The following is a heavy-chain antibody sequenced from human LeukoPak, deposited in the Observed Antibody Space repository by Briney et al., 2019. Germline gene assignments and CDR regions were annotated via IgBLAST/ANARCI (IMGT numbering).Heavy chain of an antibody. J-gene: IGHJ5*02. CDR1: GGSISRYY. CDR2: IYYSGST. D-gene: IGHD2-2*01. CDR3: ARFFVRDIVVVPAAVDTNWFDP. Sequence: SETLSLTYTVSGGSISRYYWSWIRQPPGKGLEWIGYIYYSGSTNYNPSLKSRVTISVDTSKNQFSLKLSSVTAADTAVYYCARFFVRDIVVVPAAVDTNWFDPWGQGTLVTVSS. V-gene: IGHV4-59*01.